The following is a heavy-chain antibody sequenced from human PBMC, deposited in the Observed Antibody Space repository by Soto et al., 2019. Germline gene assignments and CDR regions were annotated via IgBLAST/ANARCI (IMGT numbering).Heavy chain of an antibody. J-gene: IGHJ5*02. CDR3: ARYRSLDP. CDR1: GLILGNYW. Sequence: EVQLVESGGGLFRRGGSRSLSGADFGLILGNYWLSWVRQPPGMGLQWVASIKEDGSEKYYVDPVKGRFTISRENAKNSLYLQMNSLRAEDTAVYYCARYRSLDPWGQGILVTVSS. CDR2: IKEDGSEK. V-gene: IGHV3-7*03. D-gene: IGHD3-16*02.